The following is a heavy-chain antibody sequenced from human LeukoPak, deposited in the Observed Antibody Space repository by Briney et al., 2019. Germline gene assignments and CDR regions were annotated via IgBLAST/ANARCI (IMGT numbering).Heavy chain of an antibody. D-gene: IGHD4-11*01. CDR2: IYYSGST. CDR1: GGSISSSSYY. Sequence: SETLSLTCTVSGGSISSSSYYWGWIRQPPGKGLEWIGSIYYSGSTYYNPSLKSRVTISVDTSKNQFSLKLSSVTAADTAVYYCARGSGNYGGFDYWGQGTLVTVSS. J-gene: IGHJ4*02. CDR3: ARGSGNYGGFDY. V-gene: IGHV4-39*01.